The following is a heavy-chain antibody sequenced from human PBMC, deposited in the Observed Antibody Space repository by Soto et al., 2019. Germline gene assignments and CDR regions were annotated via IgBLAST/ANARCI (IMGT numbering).Heavy chain of an antibody. CDR1: GGSISSGGYY. V-gene: IGHV4-31*03. CDR3: ARDHNEVYYYYGMAV. CDR2: IYYSGST. Sequence: SETLSLTRTVSGGSISSGGYYWSWIRQHPGKGLEWIGYIYYSGSTYYNPSLKSRVTISVDTSKNQFSRKLRSVTAADTAVYYCARDHNEVYYYYGMAVWGQGTTVTVSS. J-gene: IGHJ6*02. D-gene: IGHD1-1*01.